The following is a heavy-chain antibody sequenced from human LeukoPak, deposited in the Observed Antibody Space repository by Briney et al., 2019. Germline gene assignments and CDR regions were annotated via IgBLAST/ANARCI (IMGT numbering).Heavy chain of an antibody. J-gene: IGHJ6*02. CDR3: ARLVVPAAMNGLSGYCGMDV. Sequence: PSETLSLTCAVHGGSFSGYYWSWIRQPPGKGLEWIGEINHSGSTNYNPSLKSRVTISVDTSKNQFSLKLSSVTAADTAVYYCARLVVPAAMNGLSGYCGMDVWGQGTTVTVSS. D-gene: IGHD2-2*01. CDR1: GGSFSGYY. V-gene: IGHV4-34*01. CDR2: INHSGST.